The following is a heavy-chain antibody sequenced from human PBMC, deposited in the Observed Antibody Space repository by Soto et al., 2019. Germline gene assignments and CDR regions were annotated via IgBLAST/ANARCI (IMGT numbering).Heavy chain of an antibody. CDR2: IYWETDR. D-gene: IGHD1-26*01. Sequence: QISLKESGPTLVEPTETLTLTCSFSGFSLSTSGVGVGWFRQAPGKALECLAIIYWETDRRYKPSLKNRLSITKDTSNNQVVLIMTDMEPVDTGTYYCAQRVSYSVSWDVGYFDSWGQGAPVTVS. CDR1: GFSLSTSGVG. CDR3: AQRVSYSVSWDVGYFDS. V-gene: IGHV2-5*02. J-gene: IGHJ4*03.